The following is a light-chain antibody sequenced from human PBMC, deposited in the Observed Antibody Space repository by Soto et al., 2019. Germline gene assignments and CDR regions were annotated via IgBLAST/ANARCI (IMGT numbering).Light chain of an antibody. V-gene: IGKV3-20*01. CDR2: GAS. J-gene: IGKJ1*01. Sequence: EIVLTQSPGTLSLSPGERATLSCRASQSVSSSYLAWYQQKPGQAPRLLIYGASSRATGIPDRFSGSGSGTDFTLTISRLEPEDFAVYYCQQYSSLPWTFGQGTKVEIK. CDR3: QQYSSLPWT. CDR1: QSVSSSY.